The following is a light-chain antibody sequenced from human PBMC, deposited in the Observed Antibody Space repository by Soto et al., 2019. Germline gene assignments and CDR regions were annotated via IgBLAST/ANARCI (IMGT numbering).Light chain of an antibody. Sequence: QSVLTQSSSASASLGSSVKLTCTLSSGHSGYIIAWHQQQPGKAPRYLMKLEGSGSYNKGSGVPDRFSGSSSGADRFLTISNLQFEDEADYYCETWDSNIRVFGGGTKVTVL. CDR2: LEGSGSY. J-gene: IGLJ3*02. V-gene: IGLV4-60*02. CDR3: ETWDSNIRV. CDR1: SGHSGYI.